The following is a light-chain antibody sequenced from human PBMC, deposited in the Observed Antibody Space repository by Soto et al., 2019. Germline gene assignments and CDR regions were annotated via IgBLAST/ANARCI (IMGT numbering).Light chain of an antibody. CDR2: DND. CDR3: GTWDSRLSVVV. V-gene: IGLV1-51*01. CDR1: GSNIGNNY. J-gene: IGLJ3*02. Sequence: QSVLTQPPSVSAAPGQKVTISCSGSGSNIGNNYVSWYQHLPGTAPKLLIYDNDKRPSGIPDRFSGSKSGTSATLGITGLQTGDEADYYCGTWDSRLSVVVFGGRTKVTVL.